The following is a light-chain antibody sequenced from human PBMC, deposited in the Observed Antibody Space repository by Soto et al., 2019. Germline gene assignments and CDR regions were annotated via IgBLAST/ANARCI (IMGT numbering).Light chain of an antibody. CDR1: QSISSY. J-gene: IGKJ5*01. CDR3: QQYDNLPIT. V-gene: IGKV1-33*01. Sequence: DIQMTQTPSSLSASVGDRVTITCPASQSISSYLNWYQQKPGKAPKLLIYDASNLETGVPSRFSGSGSGTDFTFTISSLQPEDIATYYCQQYDNLPITFGQGTRLEI. CDR2: DAS.